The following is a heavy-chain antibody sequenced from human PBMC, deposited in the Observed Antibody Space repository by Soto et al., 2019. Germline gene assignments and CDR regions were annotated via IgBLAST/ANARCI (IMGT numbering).Heavy chain of an antibody. V-gene: IGHV3-30-3*01. Sequence: GGSLRLSCAASGFTFSSYAMHWVRQAPGKGLEWVAVISYDGSNKYYADSVKGRSTISRDNSKNTLYLQMNSLRAEDTAVYYCAREWFHSHYDSSGYYPDYWGQGTLVTVYS. D-gene: IGHD3-22*01. J-gene: IGHJ4*02. CDR2: ISYDGSNK. CDR1: GFTFSSYA. CDR3: AREWFHSHYDSSGYYPDY.